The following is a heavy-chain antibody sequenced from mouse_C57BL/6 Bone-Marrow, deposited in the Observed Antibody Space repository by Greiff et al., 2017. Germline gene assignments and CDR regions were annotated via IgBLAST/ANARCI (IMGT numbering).Heavy chain of an antibody. CDR3: VRDPYYGSPYWYFDV. CDR1: GFTFNTYA. D-gene: IGHD1-1*01. V-gene: IGHV10-3*01. J-gene: IGHJ1*03. CDR2: IRSKSSNYAT. Sequence: EVQVVESGGGLVQPKGSLKLSCAASGFTFNTYAMHWVRQAPGKGLEWVARIRSKSSNYATYYADSVKDRFTISRDDSQSMLYLQMNNLKTEDTAMYYCVRDPYYGSPYWYFDVWGTGTTVTVSS.